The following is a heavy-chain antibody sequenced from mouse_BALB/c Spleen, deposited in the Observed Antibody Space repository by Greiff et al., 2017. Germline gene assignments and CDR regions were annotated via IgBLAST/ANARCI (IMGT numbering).Heavy chain of an antibody. CDR3: ARDYGSYAMDY. D-gene: IGHD1-2*01. V-gene: IGHV1-14*01. Sequence: VQLQQSGPELVKPGASVKMSCKASGYTFTSYVMHWVKQKPGQGLEWIGYINPYNDGTKYNEKFKGKATLTSDKSSSTAYMELSSLTSEDSAVYYCARDYGSYAMDYWGQGTSVTVSS. J-gene: IGHJ4*01. CDR2: INPYNDGT. CDR1: GYTFTSYV.